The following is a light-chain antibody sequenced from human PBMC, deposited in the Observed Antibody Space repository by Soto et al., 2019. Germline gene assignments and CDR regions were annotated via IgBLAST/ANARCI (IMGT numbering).Light chain of an antibody. CDR1: QSINNRY. V-gene: IGKV3-20*01. J-gene: IGKJ3*01. CDR3: QQFGSSPGFT. CDR2: AAS. Sequence: EIVLTQSPGTLSLSPGERATLSCRASQSINNRYLAWYQQKPGQAPRLLIYAASSRATGIPDRFSGSGSGTDFTLTISRLDPEDFAVYYCQQFGSSPGFTFGPGTKVDIQ.